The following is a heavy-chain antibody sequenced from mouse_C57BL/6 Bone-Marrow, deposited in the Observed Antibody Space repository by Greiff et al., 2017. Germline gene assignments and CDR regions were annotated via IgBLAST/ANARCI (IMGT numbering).Heavy chain of an antibody. CDR3: ARSRYYGSSYDAMDY. CDR2: INPNYGTT. J-gene: IGHJ4*01. CDR1: GYSFTDYN. D-gene: IGHD1-1*01. Sequence: VQLQQSGPELVKPGASVKISCKASGYSFTDYNMNWVKQSNGKSLEWIGVINPNYGTTSYNQKFKGKATLTVDKSSSSAYMQLNSLTSEDSAVYYCARSRYYGSSYDAMDYWGQGTSVTVSS. V-gene: IGHV1-39*01.